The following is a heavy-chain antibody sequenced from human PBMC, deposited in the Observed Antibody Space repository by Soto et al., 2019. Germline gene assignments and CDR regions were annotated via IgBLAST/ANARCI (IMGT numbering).Heavy chain of an antibody. V-gene: IGHV3-23*01. CDR2: ISGSGDST. CDR3: ARRGSGSYYDY. CDR1: GFTLSSYA. Sequence: EVQLLESGGGLVQPGGSLRLSCAASGFTLSSYAMRWVRQAPVRGLEWVSAISGSGDSTYYADSVNGRFTISRDNSKNTLYLQMNSLRAEDTAVYYCARRGSGSYYDYWGQGTLVTVSS. D-gene: IGHD1-26*01. J-gene: IGHJ4*02.